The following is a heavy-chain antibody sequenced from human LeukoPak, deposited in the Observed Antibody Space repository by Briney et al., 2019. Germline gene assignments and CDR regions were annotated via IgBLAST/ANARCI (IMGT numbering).Heavy chain of an antibody. D-gene: IGHD4-17*01. Sequence: ASVKVSCKASGGTFSSYAISWVRQAPGQELEWMGGIIPIFGTTNYAQKFQGRVTITRDTSASTAYMELSSLRSEDTAVYYCASGPYTVPLPVYWGQGTLVTVSS. CDR2: IIPIFGTT. CDR1: GGTFSSYA. J-gene: IGHJ4*02. V-gene: IGHV1-69*05. CDR3: ASGPYTVPLPVY.